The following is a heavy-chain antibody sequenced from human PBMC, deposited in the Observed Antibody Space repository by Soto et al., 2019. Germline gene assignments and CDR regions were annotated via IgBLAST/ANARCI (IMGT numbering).Heavy chain of an antibody. V-gene: IGHV3-23*01. CDR1: GFTFSSYA. Sequence: GGSLRLSCAASGFTFSSYAMSWVRQAPGKGLEWVSAISGSGGSTYYADSVKGRFTISRDNSKNTLYLQMNSLRAEDTAVYYCERRKIGYYGMDVWGQGTTVTVSS. CDR3: ERRKIGYYGMDV. CDR2: ISGSGGST. J-gene: IGHJ6*02.